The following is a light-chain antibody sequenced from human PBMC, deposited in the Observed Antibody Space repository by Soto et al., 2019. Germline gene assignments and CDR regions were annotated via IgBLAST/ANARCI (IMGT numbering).Light chain of an antibody. Sequence: QSALTQPASVSGSPGQSITISCTGTSSDVGSYNLVAWYQQHPGKAPKLMIYEGSKRPSGVSNLFSGSKSGNTASLTISGLQAEDEADYYCCSYAGSSTFGFGGGTKLTVL. CDR1: SSDVGSYNL. CDR2: EGS. V-gene: IGLV2-23*03. CDR3: CSYAGSSTFG. J-gene: IGLJ2*01.